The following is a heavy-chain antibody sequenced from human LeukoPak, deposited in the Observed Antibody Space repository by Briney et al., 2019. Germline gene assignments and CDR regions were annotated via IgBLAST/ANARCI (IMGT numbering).Heavy chain of an antibody. J-gene: IGHJ4*02. CDR3: ARDIGTGWNFYFDY. D-gene: IGHD6-19*01. V-gene: IGHV1-69*13. CDR2: IIPILGTA. Sequence: SVKVSCKASGGTFSNYVISWVRQAPGQGLERMGGIIPILGTANYAQKFQDRVTITADESTSTAYMELSSLRSEDTAVYYCARDIGTGWNFYFDYWGQGTLVTVSS. CDR1: GGTFSNYV.